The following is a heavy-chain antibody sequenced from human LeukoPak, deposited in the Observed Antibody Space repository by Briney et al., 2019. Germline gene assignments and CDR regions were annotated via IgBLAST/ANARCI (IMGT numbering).Heavy chain of an antibody. V-gene: IGHV4-34*01. CDR1: GGSFSGYY. J-gene: IGHJ4*02. CDR3: ARGRGYGYDFDY. Sequence: SETLSLTCAVYGGSFSGYYWSWIRQPPGKGLEWIGEINHSGSTNYNPSLKSRVTISVDTSKNQFSLKLSSVTAADTAVYYCARGRGYGYDFDYWGQGTLVTVSS. CDR2: INHSGST. D-gene: IGHD5-18*01.